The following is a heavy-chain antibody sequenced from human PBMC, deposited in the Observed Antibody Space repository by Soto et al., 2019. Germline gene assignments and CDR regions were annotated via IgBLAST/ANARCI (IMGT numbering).Heavy chain of an antibody. CDR1: GFTFSSYA. V-gene: IGHV3-23*01. CDR2: ISGSGGST. J-gene: IGHJ3*02. D-gene: IGHD3-3*01. Sequence: QPGGSLRLSCAASGFTFSSYAMSWVRQAPGKGLEWVSAISGSGGSTYYADSVKGRFTISRDNSKNTLYLQMNSLRAEDTAVYYCAKDTPVLRFLEWSHAFDIWGQGTMVTVSS. CDR3: AKDTPVLRFLEWSHAFDI.